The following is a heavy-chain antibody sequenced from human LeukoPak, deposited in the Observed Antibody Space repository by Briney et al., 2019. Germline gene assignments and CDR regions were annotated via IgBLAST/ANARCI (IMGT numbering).Heavy chain of an antibody. CDR2: IYYSGST. D-gene: IGHD3-10*01. Sequence: PSETLSLTCTVSGGSISGYYWSWIRQPPGKGLEWIGYIYYSGSTNYNPSLKSRVTISVDTSKNQFSLKLSSVTAADTAVYYCARRRDYYGSGARWFDPWGQGTLVTVSS. CDR1: GGSISGYY. V-gene: IGHV4-59*12. J-gene: IGHJ5*02. CDR3: ARRRDYYGSGARWFDP.